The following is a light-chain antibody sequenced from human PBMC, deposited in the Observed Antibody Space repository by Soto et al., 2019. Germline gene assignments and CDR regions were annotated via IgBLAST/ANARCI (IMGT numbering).Light chain of an antibody. CDR2: EVS. CDR3: YSYAGSRGV. Sequence: QSALTQPASVSGSPGQSITISCTGTSSDVGSYNLVSWYQQYPGKAPKLMIYEVSKRPSGVSNRFSGSKSGNTASLTISGHQTEDEADYYCYSYAGSRGVFGTGTKVTVL. CDR1: SSDVGSYNL. V-gene: IGLV2-23*02. J-gene: IGLJ1*01.